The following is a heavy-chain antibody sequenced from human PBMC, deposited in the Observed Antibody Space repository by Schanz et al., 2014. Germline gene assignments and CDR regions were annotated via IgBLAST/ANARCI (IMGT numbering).Heavy chain of an antibody. D-gene: IGHD3-3*01. CDR3: VRDSFFAFDY. Sequence: EVQLVESGGGLIQPGGSLRLSCAASGFGFSSYSMNWVRQAPGKGLEWVANIKKDGSEKYYVDSVKGRFTMSRDNAKNSVFLQMNSLRAEDTAVYYCVRDSFFAFDYWGQGTLVTVSS. J-gene: IGHJ4*02. CDR1: GFGFSSYS. V-gene: IGHV3-7*01. CDR2: IKKDGSEK.